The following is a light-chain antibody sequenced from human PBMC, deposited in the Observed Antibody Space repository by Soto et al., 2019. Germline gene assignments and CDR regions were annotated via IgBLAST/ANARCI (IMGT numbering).Light chain of an antibody. V-gene: IGKV3-20*01. J-gene: IGKJ1*01. Sequence: IVLTQSPGTLSLSPGERATLSCRASQRLSSSQLAWYQQKPGQAPGLLIHDASSSATGISDRFTGSGSRTDFTLTITTLEPEDFAVYYCQQYGSSPRTFGLGTKVDIK. CDR3: QQYGSSPRT. CDR2: DAS. CDR1: QRLSSSQ.